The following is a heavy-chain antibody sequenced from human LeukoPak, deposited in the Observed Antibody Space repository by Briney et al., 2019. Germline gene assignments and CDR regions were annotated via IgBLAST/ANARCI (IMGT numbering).Heavy chain of an antibody. V-gene: IGHV3-23*01. J-gene: IGHJ6*02. CDR3: TKPLKSANFPV. CDR2: ISGSGGST. D-gene: IGHD1-1*01. Sequence: GGSLRLSCAASGFTSSSYAMSWVRQAPGKGLEWVSTISGSGGSTYYADSVKGRFTISRDNSKNTLCLQMNSLRAEDTAVYYCTKPLKSANFPVWGQGTTVTVSS. CDR1: GFTSSSYA.